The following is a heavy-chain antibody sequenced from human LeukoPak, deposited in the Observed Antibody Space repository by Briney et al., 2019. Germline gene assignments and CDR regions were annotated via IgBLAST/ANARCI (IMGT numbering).Heavy chain of an antibody. V-gene: IGHV3-53*01. D-gene: IGHD3-10*01. CDR1: GFTFSSYG. CDR3: ARVNYYGSGSYWRDY. CDR2: IYSGGST. Sequence: GGSLRLSCAASGFTFSSYGMSWVRQAPGKGLEWVSVIYSGGSTYYADSVKGRFTISRDNSKNTLYLQMNSLRAEDTAVYYCARVNYYGSGSYWRDYWGQGTLVTVSS. J-gene: IGHJ4*02.